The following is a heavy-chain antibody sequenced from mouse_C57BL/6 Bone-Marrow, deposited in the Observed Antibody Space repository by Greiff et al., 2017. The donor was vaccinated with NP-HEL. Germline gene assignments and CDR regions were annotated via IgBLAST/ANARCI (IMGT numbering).Heavy chain of an antibody. CDR1: GFNIKDDY. CDR2: IDPENGDT. V-gene: IGHV14-4*01. J-gene: IGHJ1*03. CDR3: TTFYYYGSSPWYFDV. D-gene: IGHD1-1*01. Sequence: EVQLVESGAELVRPGASVKLSCTASGFNIKDDYMHWVKQRPEQGLEWIGWIDPENGDTEYASKFQGKATITADTSSNTAYLQLSSLTSEDTAVYYCTTFYYYGSSPWYFDVWGTGTTVTVSS.